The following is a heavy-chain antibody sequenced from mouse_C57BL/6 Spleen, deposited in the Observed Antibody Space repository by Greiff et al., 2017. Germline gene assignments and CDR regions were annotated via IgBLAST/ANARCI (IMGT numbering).Heavy chain of an antibody. D-gene: IGHD1-1*01. CDR2: ICPGDGDT. V-gene: IGHV1-80*01. CDR1: GYAFSSYW. Sequence: VKLVESGAELVKPGASVKISCKASGYAFSSYWMNWVKQRPGKGLEWIGQICPGDGDTNYNGKFKGKATLTAHKSSRTAYMQLSSLTSEDSAIYVCARERGITTVVATPYAMDYWGQGTSVTVSS. J-gene: IGHJ4*01. CDR3: ARERGITTVVATPYAMDY.